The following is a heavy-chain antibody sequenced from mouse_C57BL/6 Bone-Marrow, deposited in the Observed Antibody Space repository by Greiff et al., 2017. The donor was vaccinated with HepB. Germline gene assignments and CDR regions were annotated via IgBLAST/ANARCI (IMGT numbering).Heavy chain of an antibody. Sequence: VQGVESGPGLVAPSQSLSITCTVSGFSFTSYGVSWVRQPPGKGLEWLGVIWGDGSTNYPSALITRLSNSKDNSKNQVFLKLNSLQTDDTATYSCAKPGLGGGFAYWGQGTLVTVSA. D-gene: IGHD3-1*01. CDR3: AKPGLGGGFAY. V-gene: IGHV2-3*01. CDR1: GFSFTSYG. J-gene: IGHJ3*01. CDR2: IWGDGST.